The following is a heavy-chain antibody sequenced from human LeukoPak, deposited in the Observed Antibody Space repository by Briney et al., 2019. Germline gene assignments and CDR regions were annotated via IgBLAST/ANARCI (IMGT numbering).Heavy chain of an antibody. D-gene: IGHD1-26*01. V-gene: IGHV3-66*01. J-gene: IGHJ4*02. CDR3: ARAPREGFSGSYHDY. CDR1: GFTVSTNY. Sequence: GGSLRLSCAVSGFTVSTNYMSWVRQAPGKGLEWVSIIHRDGSTYYVDSVKGRFTISRDNSKNTLYLQMASLRGEDTAVYYCARAPREGFSGSYHDYWGQGTLVTVSS. CDR2: IHRDGST.